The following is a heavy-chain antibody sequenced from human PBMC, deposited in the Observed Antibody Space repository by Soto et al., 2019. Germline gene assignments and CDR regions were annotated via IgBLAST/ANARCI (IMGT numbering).Heavy chain of an antibody. Sequence: QVHLVQSGAEVKKPGASVKVSCKGSGYAFTTYGITWVRQAPGQGLEWMGWISAHNGNTNYAQKLQGRVTVTRNTSTSTAYMELRSLRSDDTAVYYCARGRYGDYWGQGDLVTVSS. CDR1: GYAFTTYG. J-gene: IGHJ4*02. CDR3: ARGRYGDY. D-gene: IGHD1-1*01. CDR2: ISAHNGNT. V-gene: IGHV1-18*01.